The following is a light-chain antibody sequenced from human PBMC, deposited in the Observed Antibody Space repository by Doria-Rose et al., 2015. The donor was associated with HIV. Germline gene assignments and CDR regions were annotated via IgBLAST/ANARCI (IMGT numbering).Light chain of an antibody. CDR1: QCFSSTY. CDR2: DGS. CDR3: HQYGTSWT. Sequence: DIVMTRTPGTLSLSPGERATLSCRASQCFSSTYLAWYQQKPGQAPSLLIYDGSTRATGIPDRFSASGSGTDFTLTINRLEPEDFALYYCHQYGTSWTFGQGTKVEI. J-gene: IGKJ1*01. V-gene: IGKV3-20*01.